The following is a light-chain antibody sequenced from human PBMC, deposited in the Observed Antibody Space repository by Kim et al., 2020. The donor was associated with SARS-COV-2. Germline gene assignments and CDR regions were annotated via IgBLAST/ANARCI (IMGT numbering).Light chain of an antibody. Sequence: SVKPTCTLSSGHSNNIIAWHQQQPGKAPRYLMKVEGSGSYNKGSGVPDRFSGSSSGADRYLTISNLQSEDEADYYCETSDTNTRVFGGGTQLTVL. CDR2: VEGSGSY. J-gene: IGLJ3*02. CDR1: SGHSNNI. CDR3: ETSDTNTRV. V-gene: IGLV4-60*03.